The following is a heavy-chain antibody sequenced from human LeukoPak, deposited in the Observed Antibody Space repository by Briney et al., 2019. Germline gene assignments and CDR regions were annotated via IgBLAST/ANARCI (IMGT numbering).Heavy chain of an antibody. D-gene: IGHD3-22*01. V-gene: IGHV3-30*18. CDR3: AKAPTNAYYYDSSGYSN. Sequence: GRSLRLSCAASGFTFSSYGMHWVRQAPGKGLEWAAVISYDGSNKYYADSVKGRFTISRDNSKNTLYLQMNSLRAEDTAVYYCAKAPTNAYYYDSSGYSNWGQGTLVTVSS. CDR2: ISYDGSNK. J-gene: IGHJ4*02. CDR1: GFTFSSYG.